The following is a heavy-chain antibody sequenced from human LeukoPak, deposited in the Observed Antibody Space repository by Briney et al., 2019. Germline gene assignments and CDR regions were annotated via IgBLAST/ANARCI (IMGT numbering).Heavy chain of an antibody. CDR1: GFTFSSYA. Sequence: GGSLRLSCAASGFTFSSYAMSWVRQAPGKGLEWVSAISGSGGSTYYADSVKGRFTISRDNSKNTLYLRMNSLRAEDTAVYYCAKDPIQLWLDPPDYWGQGTLVTVSS. CDR3: AKDPIQLWLDPPDY. J-gene: IGHJ4*02. D-gene: IGHD5-18*01. V-gene: IGHV3-23*01. CDR2: ISGSGGST.